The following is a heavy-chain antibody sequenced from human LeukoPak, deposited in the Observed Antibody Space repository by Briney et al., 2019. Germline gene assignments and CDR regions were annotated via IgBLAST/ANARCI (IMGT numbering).Heavy chain of an antibody. J-gene: IGHJ4*02. Sequence: SETLSLTCTVSGGSISSSSYYWGWIRQPPGKGLEWIGSIYYSGSTYYNPSLKSRVTISVDTSKNQFSLKLSSVTAADTAVYYCARDCTSCPIDYWGQGTLVTVSS. CDR2: IYYSGST. V-gene: IGHV4-39*07. CDR3: ARDCTSCPIDY. D-gene: IGHD2-2*01. CDR1: GGSISSSSYY.